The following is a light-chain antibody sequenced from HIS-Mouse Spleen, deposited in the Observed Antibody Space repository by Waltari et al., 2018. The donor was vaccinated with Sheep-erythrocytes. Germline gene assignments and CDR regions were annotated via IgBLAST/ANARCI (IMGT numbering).Light chain of an antibody. CDR3: CSYAGSYNHV. CDR1: SSDVGGYYY. CDR2: DVS. J-gene: IGLJ1*01. Sequence: QSALTQPRSVSGSPGQSVTISCTGTSSDVGGYYYVSWYQQHPGKAPKLKIYDVSKRPSGVPDRFSGSKSGNTASLTISGLQAEDEADYYCCSYAGSYNHVFATGTKVTVL. V-gene: IGLV2-11*01.